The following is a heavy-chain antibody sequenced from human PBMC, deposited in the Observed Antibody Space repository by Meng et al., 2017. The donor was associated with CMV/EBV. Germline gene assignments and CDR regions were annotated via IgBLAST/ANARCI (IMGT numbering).Heavy chain of an antibody. J-gene: IGHJ5*02. Sequence: GSLRLSCTVSGGSISSYYGSWIRQPPGKGLEWLGYIYYSGSTNYNPSLKSRVTISVDTSKNQFSLKLSSVTAADTAVYYCARGMTVLRFLERWFDPWGQGTLVTVSS. V-gene: IGHV4-59*01. CDR3: ARGMTVLRFLERWFDP. CDR2: IYYSGST. CDR1: GGSISSYY. D-gene: IGHD3-3*01.